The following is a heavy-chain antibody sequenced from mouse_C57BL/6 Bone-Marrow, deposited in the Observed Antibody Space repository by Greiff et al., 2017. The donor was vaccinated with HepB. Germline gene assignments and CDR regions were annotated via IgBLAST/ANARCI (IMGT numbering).Heavy chain of an antibody. J-gene: IGHJ2*01. CDR2: IHPNSGST. V-gene: IGHV1-64*01. CDR3: AREDYYYGSSPYFDY. D-gene: IGHD1-1*01. CDR1: GYTFTSYW. Sequence: VQLQQPGAELVKPGASVKLSCKASGYTFTSYWMHWVKQRPGQGLEWIGMIHPNSGSTNYNEKFKSKATLTVDKSSSTAYMQLSSLTSEDSAVYYCAREDYYYGSSPYFDYWGQGTTLTVSS.